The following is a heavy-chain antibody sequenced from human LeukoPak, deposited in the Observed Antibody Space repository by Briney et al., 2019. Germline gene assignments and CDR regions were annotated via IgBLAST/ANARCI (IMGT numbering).Heavy chain of an antibody. CDR2: TYFRSTWYN. CDR3: ARRLTQYDCFDP. CDR1: GDSVSSNSVT. Sequence: SQTLSLTCAISGDSVSSNSVTWNWIRQSPSRGLEWLGRTYFRSTWYNDYAVSVRGRITVNPDTSKNQFSLHLNSVTPEDTAVYYCARRLTQYDCFDPWGQGILVTVSS. J-gene: IGHJ5*02. D-gene: IGHD2-2*01. V-gene: IGHV6-1*01.